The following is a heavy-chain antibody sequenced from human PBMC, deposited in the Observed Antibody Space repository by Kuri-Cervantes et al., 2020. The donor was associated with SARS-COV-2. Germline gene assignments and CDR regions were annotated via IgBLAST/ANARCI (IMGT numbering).Heavy chain of an antibody. V-gene: IGHV1-8*01. Sequence: ASVKVSCKASGYTFTSYDINWVRQATGQGLEWMGWMNPNSGNTGYAQKFQGRVTMTRNTSISTAYMELSSLRSEDTAVYYCARHGSSSSGWNFNWFDPWGQGTLVTVSS. CDR1: GYTFTSYD. CDR3: ARHGSSSSGWNFNWFDP. D-gene: IGHD6-19*01. J-gene: IGHJ5*02. CDR2: MNPNSGNT.